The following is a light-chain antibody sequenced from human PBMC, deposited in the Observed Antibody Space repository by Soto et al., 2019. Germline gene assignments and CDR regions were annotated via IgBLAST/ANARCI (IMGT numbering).Light chain of an antibody. J-gene: IGKJ1*01. CDR2: GAS. CDR1: QSVSSN. CDR3: QQYGSSPGT. Sequence: IVLTQSPATLSVSPGDRATLSCRASQSVSSNLAWYQQKPGQTPRLLIYGASTRATGVPDRFSGGGSGTDFTLTISRLEPEDFAVYYCQQYGSSPGTFGQGTKVDIK. V-gene: IGKV3-20*01.